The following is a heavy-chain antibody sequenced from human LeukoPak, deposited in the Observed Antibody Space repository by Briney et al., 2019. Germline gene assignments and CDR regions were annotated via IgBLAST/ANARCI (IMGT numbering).Heavy chain of an antibody. CDR3: ARDFGPGNWFDP. V-gene: IGHV4-39*07. J-gene: IGHJ5*02. CDR1: GGSISSSSYY. CDR2: IYYSGST. D-gene: IGHD1-14*01. Sequence: SETLSLTCTVSGGSISSSSYYWGWIRQPPGKGLEWIGSIYYSGSTYYNPSLKSRVTISVDTSKNQFSLKLSSVTAADTAVYYCARDFGPGNWFDPWGQGTLVTVSS.